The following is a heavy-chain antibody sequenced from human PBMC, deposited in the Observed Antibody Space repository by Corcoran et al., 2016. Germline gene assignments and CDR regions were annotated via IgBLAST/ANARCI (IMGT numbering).Heavy chain of an antibody. J-gene: IGHJ3*02. CDR1: GFTFSSYG. Sequence: QVQLVESGGVVVQPGRSLRLSCAASGFTFSSYGMHWVRQAPGKGLEWVAVISYDGSNKYYADSVKGLFTISRDNSKNTLYLQINSTGAEDTAVYYCAKNNWNDGIYAFDIWGQETMVTVSS. D-gene: IGHD1-1*01. CDR2: ISYDGSNK. CDR3: AKNNWNDGIYAFDI. V-gene: IGHV3-30*18.